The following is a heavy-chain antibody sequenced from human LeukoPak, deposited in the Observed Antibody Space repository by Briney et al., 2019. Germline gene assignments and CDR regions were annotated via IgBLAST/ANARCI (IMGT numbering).Heavy chain of an antibody. CDR3: ARVSEAARVNYYYYMDV. CDR1: GFTFSSYS. V-gene: IGHV3-21*01. Sequence: GGSLRLSCAASGFTFSSYSMNWVRQAPGKGLEWVSSISSSSSYIYYADSVKGRFTISRDNAKNSLYLQMNSLRAEDTAVYYCARVSEAARVNYYYYMDVWGKGTTVTVSS. CDR2: ISSSSSYI. D-gene: IGHD6-6*01. J-gene: IGHJ6*03.